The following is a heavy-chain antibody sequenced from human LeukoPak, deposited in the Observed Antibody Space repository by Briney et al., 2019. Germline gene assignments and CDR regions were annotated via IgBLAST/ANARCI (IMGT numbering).Heavy chain of an antibody. CDR3: AKYGNSGWVIDN. Sequence: SETLSLTCTVSGGSIGSDYWTWIRQPPGKGMEYIGYIYYTGATNYNPSLKSRVTISVDTSKNQFSLKLSSVTAADTAVYFCAKYGNSGWVIDNWGQGTLVTVSS. D-gene: IGHD6-19*01. CDR2: IYYTGAT. J-gene: IGHJ4*02. CDR1: GGSIGSDY. V-gene: IGHV4-59*08.